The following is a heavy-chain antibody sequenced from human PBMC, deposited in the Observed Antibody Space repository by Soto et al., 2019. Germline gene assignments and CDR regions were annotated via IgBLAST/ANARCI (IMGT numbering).Heavy chain of an antibody. D-gene: IGHD6-19*01. CDR2: INPNGGST. V-gene: IGHV1-46*01. J-gene: IGHJ3*02. Sequence: QVQLVQSGAEVKKPGASVKVSCKASGYTFINYYMHRVRQAPGQGLEWVGIINPNGGSTTYAQKFQGRVTLTRDTSTNTVNMELSSLRSEDTAVYYCAREKWLVRRNDPFDIWGQGTMVTVSS. CDR3: AREKWLVRRNDPFDI. CDR1: GYTFINYY.